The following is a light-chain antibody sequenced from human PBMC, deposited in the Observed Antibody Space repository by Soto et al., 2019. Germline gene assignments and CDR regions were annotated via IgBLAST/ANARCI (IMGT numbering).Light chain of an antibody. CDR1: PSVSSN. V-gene: IGKV3-15*01. J-gene: IGKJ4*01. Sequence: EIVMPQSPATLSVSPGERATLSCRASPSVSSNLAWYQQKPGQAPRLLIYGASTRATGIPARFSGSGSGTEFTLTISSLQSEDFAVYYCQQYNNWPLTFGGGTKVEIK. CDR2: GAS. CDR3: QQYNNWPLT.